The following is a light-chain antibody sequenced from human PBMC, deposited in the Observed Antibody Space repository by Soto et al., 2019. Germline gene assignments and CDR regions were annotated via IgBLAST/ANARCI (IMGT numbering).Light chain of an antibody. V-gene: IGLV1-47*01. CDR2: KNN. CDR1: SSNIGNFY. CDR3: AAWVDSLSGPGV. J-gene: IGLJ7*01. Sequence: QPVLTQPPSASGTPGQRVTISCSGSSSNIGNFYVYWYQQLPGTAPKLLIYKNNQRPLGVPDRFSGSKSGTSASLAISGLRSEDEADYYCAAWVDSLSGPGVFGGGTQLTVL.